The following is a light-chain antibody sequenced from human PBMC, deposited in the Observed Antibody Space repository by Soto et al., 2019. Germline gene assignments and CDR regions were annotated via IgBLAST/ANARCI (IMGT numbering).Light chain of an antibody. Sequence: QSVLTQPASVSGSPGQSITISCTGTSSDVGGYNLVSWYQQHPGKAPKLKISEVSKRPSGISDRFSGSKSGSTASLTISGLQAEDEADYYCCSYAGTSTHTVFGGGTQLTVL. CDR1: SSDVGGYNL. CDR2: EVS. CDR3: CSYAGTSTHTV. V-gene: IGLV2-23*02. J-gene: IGLJ7*01.